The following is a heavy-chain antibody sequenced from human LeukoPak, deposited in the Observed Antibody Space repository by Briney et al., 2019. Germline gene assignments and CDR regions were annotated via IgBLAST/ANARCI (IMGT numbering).Heavy chain of an antibody. CDR2: IHNSGTT. J-gene: IGHJ4*02. D-gene: IGHD3-10*01. V-gene: IGHV4-34*01. CDR3: ARRYYYNLGSFPFAF. CDR1: GGPFSGYF. Sequence: SETLSLTCAVSGGPFSGYFWSWIRQSSGKGLEWIGEIHNSGTTNYNPSLNSRVTISEDTSKNQFYLNLSSVTAADTAVYYCARRYYYNLGSFPFAFWGQGTLVTVSS.